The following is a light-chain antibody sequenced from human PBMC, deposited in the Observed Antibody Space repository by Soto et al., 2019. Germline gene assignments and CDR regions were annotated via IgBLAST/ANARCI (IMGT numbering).Light chain of an antibody. CDR3: QQYNNWPPIT. CDR2: DTY. CDR1: QGVSSN. Sequence: IEMTESPDTLSVSQGEIATLSCRASQGVSSNLAWYQQKPGQAPRLLIYDTYTRATGTPARFSGSGSGTEFTLTISSLQSEDFAVYHCQQYNNWPPITFGQATRLEIK. V-gene: IGKV3-15*01. J-gene: IGKJ5*01.